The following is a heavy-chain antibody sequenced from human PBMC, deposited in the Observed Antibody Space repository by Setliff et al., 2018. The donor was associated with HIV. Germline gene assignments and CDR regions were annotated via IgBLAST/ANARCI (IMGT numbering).Heavy chain of an antibody. V-gene: IGHV4-4*07. J-gene: IGHJ4*02. CDR2: IYPSGNI. CDR1: GGSMSSYC. CDR3: ARDAGPHYGSGPPLEY. D-gene: IGHD3-10*01. Sequence: SETLSLTCSVSGGSMSSYCWSWIRQPAGKGLEWIGRIYPSGNINYNPSLKSRLTMSIDTSKNQFSLKLSSVTATDTAVYYCARDAGPHYGSGPPLEYWGQGIQVTVSS.